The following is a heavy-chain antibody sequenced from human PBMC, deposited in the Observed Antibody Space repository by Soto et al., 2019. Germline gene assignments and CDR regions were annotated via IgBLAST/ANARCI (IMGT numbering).Heavy chain of an antibody. Sequence: QVQLVQSGAEVKKPGASVKVSCKASGYTFTGYYMHWVRQAPGQGLEWMGWINPNSGGTNYAQKCQGRVTMTRDTSISTAYMELSRLRSDDTAVYYCARALYYYYGMDVWGQGTTVTVSS. CDR2: INPNSGGT. CDR3: ARALYYYYGMDV. CDR1: GYTFTGYY. J-gene: IGHJ6*02. V-gene: IGHV1-2*02.